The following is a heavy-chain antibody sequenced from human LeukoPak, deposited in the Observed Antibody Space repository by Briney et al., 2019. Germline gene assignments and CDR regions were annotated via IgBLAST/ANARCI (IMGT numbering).Heavy chain of an antibody. CDR1: GGSISSGSYY. J-gene: IGHJ4*02. CDR3: ARLRKLYFSSWYFGTRNQLFDY. D-gene: IGHD6-13*01. Sequence: SQTLSLTCAVSGGSISSGSYYWSWIRQPAGKGLEWIGRIYTSGSTNYNPSLKSRVTISVDTSKNQFSLKLSSVTAADTAVYYCARLRKLYFSSWYFGTRNQLFDYWGQGTLVTVSS. V-gene: IGHV4-61*02. CDR2: IYTSGST.